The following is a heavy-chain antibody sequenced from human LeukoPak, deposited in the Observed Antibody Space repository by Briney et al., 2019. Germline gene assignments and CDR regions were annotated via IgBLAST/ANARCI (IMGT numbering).Heavy chain of an antibody. CDR2: INGRGTYI. V-gene: IGHV3-11*06. D-gene: IGHD1-1*01. CDR3: ARSGREATEIDY. J-gene: IGHJ4*02. Sequence: GGSLRLSCAASGFIVSGDFMSWVRQAPGKGLEWLSYINGRGTYIDYAESLKGRITISRDNAQNTLYLQMNSLRVEDTAVYYCARSGREATEIDYWGQGTLVTVSS. CDR1: GFIVSGDF.